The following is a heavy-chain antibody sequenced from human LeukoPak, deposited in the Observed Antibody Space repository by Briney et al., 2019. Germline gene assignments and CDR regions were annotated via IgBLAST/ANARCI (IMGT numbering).Heavy chain of an antibody. J-gene: IGHJ4*02. CDR2: IIPIFGTT. V-gene: IGHV1-69*01. CDR1: GGTFTSYA. CDR3: VITMVRERRY. D-gene: IGHD3-10*01. Sequence: GASVKVSCKASGGTFTSYAISWVRQAPGQGLEWMGGIIPIFGTTNYAQKFQGRVTITADESTSTAYMELSSLRSEDTAVYYCVITMVRERRYWGQGPLVTVSS.